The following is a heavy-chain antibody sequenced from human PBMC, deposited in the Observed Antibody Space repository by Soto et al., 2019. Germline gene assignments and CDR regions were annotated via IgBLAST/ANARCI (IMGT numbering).Heavy chain of an antibody. J-gene: IGHJ4*02. D-gene: IGHD1-26*01. CDR2: ISYDGSEK. V-gene: IGHV3-30*18. Sequence: QVQLVESGGGVVQPVRSLRLSCAASGFTFSSLGMHWVRQAPGKGLEWVAVISYDGSEKYYADSVKGRFTISRDNSKNTLSLQMNSLRAEDTAVYYCVKERTGTWDFDYWGQGTLVTVSS. CDR3: VKERTGTWDFDY. CDR1: GFTFSSLG.